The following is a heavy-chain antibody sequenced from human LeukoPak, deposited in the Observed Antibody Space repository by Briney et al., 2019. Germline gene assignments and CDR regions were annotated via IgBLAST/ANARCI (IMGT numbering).Heavy chain of an antibody. J-gene: IGHJ4*02. CDR2: ISSSGGST. Sequence: QSGGSLRLSCAASGFTYSSYAMSWVRQAPGKGLEWVSAISSSGGSTYYADSVKGRFTISRDNSKNTLFLQMNSLRAEDTAVYYCAKGESNWDYYFDYWGQGTLVTVSS. D-gene: IGHD7-27*01. CDR1: GFTYSSYA. V-gene: IGHV3-23*01. CDR3: AKGESNWDYYFDY.